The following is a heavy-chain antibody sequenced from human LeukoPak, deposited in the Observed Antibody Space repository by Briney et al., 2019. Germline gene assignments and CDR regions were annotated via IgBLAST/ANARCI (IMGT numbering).Heavy chain of an antibody. CDR2: ISSSGSTI. Sequence: GGSLRLSCAASGFTFSDYYMSWIRQAPGKGLEWVSYISSSGSTIYYADSVKGRFTISRDNAKNSLYLQMNSLRAGDTAVYYCAYTAMVYPPNPDYWGQGTLVTVSS. J-gene: IGHJ4*02. CDR1: GFTFSDYY. CDR3: AYTAMVYPPNPDY. V-gene: IGHV3-11*04. D-gene: IGHD5-18*01.